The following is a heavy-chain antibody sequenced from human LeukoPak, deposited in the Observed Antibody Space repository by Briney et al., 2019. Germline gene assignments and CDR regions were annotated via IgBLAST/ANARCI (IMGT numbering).Heavy chain of an antibody. V-gene: IGHV3-74*01. CDR1: GFTFSSYW. CDR2: INSDGRST. CDR3: PSGVLDN. Sequence: PGGSLRLSCAASGFTFSSYWMHWVRQAPGKGLVWVSRINSDGRSTTYAASVKGRFTISRDNAKNTLYLQMTRLTAEAPSFFYFPSGVLDNWGQETLVTVSS. J-gene: IGHJ4*02. D-gene: IGHD4/OR15-4a*01.